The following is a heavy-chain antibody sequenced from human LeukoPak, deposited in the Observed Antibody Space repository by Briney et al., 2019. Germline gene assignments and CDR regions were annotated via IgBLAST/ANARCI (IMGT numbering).Heavy chain of an antibody. V-gene: IGHV4-59*01. D-gene: IGHD6-6*01. CDR1: GVSISNYY. CDR3: ARDGARLTGTSGMDV. J-gene: IGHJ6*02. Sequence: SETLSLTCTVSGVSISNYYWSWIRQPPGEGLEWIAFIHYSGHTDYNPSLRGRVTISLDTSKNQFSLRLSSVTAADTAVYYCARDGARLTGTSGMDVWGQGTRSPSP. CDR2: IHYSGHT.